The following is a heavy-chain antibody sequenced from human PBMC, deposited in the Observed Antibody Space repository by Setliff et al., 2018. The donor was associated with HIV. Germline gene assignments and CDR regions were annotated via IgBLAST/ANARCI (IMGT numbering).Heavy chain of an antibody. CDR2: FDPEDGET. J-gene: IGHJ3*02. Sequence: ASVKVSCKVSGYTLTELSMHWVRQAPGKGLEWMGGFDPEDGETIYAQKLQGRVTTTEDTSTDTAYMELSSLRSEDTAVYYCATDRILGYCSSTSCSNAFDIWGQGTMVTVSS. D-gene: IGHD2-2*01. CDR3: ATDRILGYCSSTSCSNAFDI. V-gene: IGHV1-24*01. CDR1: GYTLTELS.